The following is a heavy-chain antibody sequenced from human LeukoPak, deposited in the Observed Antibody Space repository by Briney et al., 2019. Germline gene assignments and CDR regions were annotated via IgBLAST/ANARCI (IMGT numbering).Heavy chain of an antibody. CDR2: ISAYNGNT. J-gene: IGHJ5*02. D-gene: IGHD6-13*01. CDR3: ARDPLSAAGSGWFDP. Sequence: ASVKVSCKASGYPFTSNGISWVRLAPGQGLEWMGWISAYNGNTNYAQNLQGRVTMTTDTSTTTAYMELRSLRSDDTAVYYCARDPLSAAGSGWFDPWGQGTPVTVSS. V-gene: IGHV1-18*01. CDR1: GYPFTSNG.